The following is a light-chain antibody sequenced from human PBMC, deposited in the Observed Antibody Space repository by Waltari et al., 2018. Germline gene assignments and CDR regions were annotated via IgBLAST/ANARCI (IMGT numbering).Light chain of an antibody. CDR3: SSYTSSSTYV. V-gene: IGLV2-14*01. CDR2: DVS. Sequence: QSALTQPASVSGSPGQSITISCTGTSSDIGAYNYVSWYQKNPGKAPKVMIYDVSNRPPGVSSRFSGSKSGNTASLTISGLHAEDEADYYCSSYTSSSTYVFGSGTMVTVL. J-gene: IGLJ1*01. CDR1: SSDIGAYNY.